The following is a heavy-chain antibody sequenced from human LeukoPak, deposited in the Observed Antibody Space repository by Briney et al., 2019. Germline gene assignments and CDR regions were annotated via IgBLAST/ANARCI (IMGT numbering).Heavy chain of an antibody. V-gene: IGHV1-69*13. CDR3: ARAGYSSGWDFDY. D-gene: IGHD6-19*01. CDR2: IIPIFGAT. CDR1: GGTFNNCA. Sequence: SVKVSCKASGGTFNNCAISWVRQAPGQGLEWMGGIIPIFGATNYAQKFQGRVTITADESTSTAYMELSSLRSEDTAVYYCARAGYSSGWDFDYWGQGTLVTVSS. J-gene: IGHJ4*02.